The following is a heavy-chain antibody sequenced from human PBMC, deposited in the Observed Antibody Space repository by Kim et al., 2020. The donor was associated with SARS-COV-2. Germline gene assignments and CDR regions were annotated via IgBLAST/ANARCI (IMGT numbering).Heavy chain of an antibody. CDR2: IIPIFGTA. J-gene: IGHJ5*02. CDR1: GGTFSSYA. Sequence: SVKVSCKASGGTFSSYAISWVRQTPGQGLEWMGGIIPIFGTANYAQKFQGRVTITADESTSTAYMELSSLRSEDTAVYYCARAGDCSDSSVYGSVERSPGTAPCDPWGQGTLVTASP. CDR3: ARAGDCSDSSVYGSVERSPGTAPCDP. D-gene: IGHD3-22*01. V-gene: IGHV1-69*13.